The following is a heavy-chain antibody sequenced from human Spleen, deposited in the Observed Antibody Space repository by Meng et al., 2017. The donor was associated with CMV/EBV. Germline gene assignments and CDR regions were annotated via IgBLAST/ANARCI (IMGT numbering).Heavy chain of an antibody. CDR3: AKSSGFGGNGEWFDS. Sequence: SGLTFSNSGMHWVRQAPGKGLEWVALMWYDGRNKYYADSVTGRFTISRDNSKNTVYLQMNSLTVEDTAVYYCAKSSGFGGNGEWFDSWGQGALVTVSS. D-gene: IGHD4-23*01. CDR2: MWYDGRNK. V-gene: IGHV3-33*06. CDR1: GLTFSNSG. J-gene: IGHJ5*01.